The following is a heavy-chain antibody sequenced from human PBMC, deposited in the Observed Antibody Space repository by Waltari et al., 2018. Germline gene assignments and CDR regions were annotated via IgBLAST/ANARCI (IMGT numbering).Heavy chain of an antibody. D-gene: IGHD3-16*01. V-gene: IGHV4-61*09. CDR2: IYTRGST. Sequence: QVQLQESGPGLVKPSQTLSLTCTVSGGSISSGSYYWSWIRQPAGKGLEWIGYIYTRGSTNYNPSLKSRVTISVDTSKNQFSLKLSSVTAADTAVYYCARGPQARGYFDYWGQGTLVTVSS. CDR1: GGSISSGSYY. CDR3: ARGPQARGYFDY. J-gene: IGHJ4*02.